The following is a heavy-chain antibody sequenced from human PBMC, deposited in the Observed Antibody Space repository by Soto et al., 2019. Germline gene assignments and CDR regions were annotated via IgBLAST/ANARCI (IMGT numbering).Heavy chain of an antibody. CDR3: ARDEGIRGFDS. J-gene: IGHJ4*02. CDR2: ISGYNGLT. CDR1: GYTFSNYG. D-gene: IGHD3-10*01. Sequence: VQSGDEVKKSGASVKVSCTASGYTFSNYGISWVRQAPGQGLEWMGWISGYNGLTAYAQNVQGRVTMTIDTPTRTVFMELTSLRSNDTAVYYCARDEGIRGFDSWGQGTLVTVSS. V-gene: IGHV1-18*04.